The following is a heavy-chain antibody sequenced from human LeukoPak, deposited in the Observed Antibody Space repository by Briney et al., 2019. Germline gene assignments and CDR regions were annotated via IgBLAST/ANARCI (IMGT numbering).Heavy chain of an antibody. CDR1: GFTFSSYA. Sequence: GGSLRLSCAASGFTFSSYAMHWVRQAPGKGPEWVAVISYDGSNKYYADSVKGRFTISRDNSKNTLYLQMNSLRAEDTAVYYCVRASLPNWYFDLWARGTLVTVSS. V-gene: IGHV3-30-3*01. CDR3: VRASLPNWYFDL. J-gene: IGHJ2*01. CDR2: ISYDGSNK.